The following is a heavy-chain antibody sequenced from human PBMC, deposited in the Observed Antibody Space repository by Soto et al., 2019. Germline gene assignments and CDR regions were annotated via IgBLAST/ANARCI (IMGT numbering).Heavy chain of an antibody. Sequence: PGGSLRRSCGASGLTFINAWMTGVREAPGKGLEWIGRIRSDGATDYAAPVKGRFIISRDNSKNTVYLHMNSLQTDDTALYYCTTEGIADERWYCMGMDVWGQGTTVTVSS. V-gene: IGHV3-15*01. CDR1: GLTFINAW. J-gene: IGHJ6*02. D-gene: IGHD6-13*01. CDR3: TTEGIADERWYCMGMDV. CDR2: IRSDGAT.